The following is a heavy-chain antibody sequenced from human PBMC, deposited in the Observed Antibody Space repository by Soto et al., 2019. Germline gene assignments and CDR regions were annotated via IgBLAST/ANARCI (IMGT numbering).Heavy chain of an antibody. V-gene: IGHV3-23*01. CDR1: EFTFSSYA. CDR3: AKDLTLGYDFWSGYSHWFDP. J-gene: IGHJ5*02. Sequence: RLSCAASEFTFSSYAMSWVRQAPGKGLEWVSAISGSGGSTYYADSVKGRFTISRDNSKNTLYLQMNSLRAEDTAVYYCAKDLTLGYDFWSGYSHWFDPSGQGTLVNVSA. D-gene: IGHD3-3*01. CDR2: ISGSGGST.